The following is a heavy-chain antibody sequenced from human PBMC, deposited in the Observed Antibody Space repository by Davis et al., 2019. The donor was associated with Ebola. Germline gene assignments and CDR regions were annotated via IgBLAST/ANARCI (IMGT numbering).Heavy chain of an antibody. V-gene: IGHV4-34*01. CDR1: GGSISGYY. J-gene: IGHJ5*02. CDR2: INHSGST. D-gene: IGHD6-6*01. Sequence: SETLSLTCTVSGGSISGYYWSWIRQPPGKGLEWIGEINHSGSTNYNPSLKSRVTISVDTSKNQFSLKLSSVTAADTAVYYCARDPYRIAAHTGFDPWGQGTLVTVSS. CDR3: ARDPYRIAAHTGFDP.